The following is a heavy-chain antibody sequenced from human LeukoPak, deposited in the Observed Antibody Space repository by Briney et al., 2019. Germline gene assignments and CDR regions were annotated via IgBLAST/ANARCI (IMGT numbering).Heavy chain of an antibody. CDR2: INPNSGGT. J-gene: IGHJ5*02. CDR3: ARHMTTANNWFDP. Sequence: ASVKVSCKASGYTFTGYYMHWVRQARGQGLEWMGWINPNSGGTNYEQKFQGRVIMTRDTSISTAYMELSRLRSDDTAVYYCARHMTTANNWFDPWGQGTLVTVSS. D-gene: IGHD4-17*01. V-gene: IGHV1-2*02. CDR1: GYTFTGYY.